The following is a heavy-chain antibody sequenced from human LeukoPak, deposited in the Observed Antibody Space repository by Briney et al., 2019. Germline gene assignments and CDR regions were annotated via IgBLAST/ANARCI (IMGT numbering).Heavy chain of an antibody. V-gene: IGHV3-23*01. CDR2: ISGSGGST. Sequence: GGSLRLSCAASGFSFSGYGMSWVRQAPGKGLEWVSAISGSGGSTYYADSVKGRFTISRDNAKNSSYLQMNSLRAEDTAVYYCARDNVRKDDYWGQGTLVTVSS. D-gene: IGHD2-8*01. J-gene: IGHJ4*02. CDR1: GFSFSGYG. CDR3: ARDNVRKDDY.